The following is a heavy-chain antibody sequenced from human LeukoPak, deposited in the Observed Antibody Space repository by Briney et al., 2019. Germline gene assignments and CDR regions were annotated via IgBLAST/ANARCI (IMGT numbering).Heavy chain of an antibody. D-gene: IGHD5-24*01. CDR2: IRYDGSNK. CDR3: ARARWYSSDY. CDR1: GFTFSSYG. J-gene: IGHJ4*02. V-gene: IGHV3-30*02. Sequence: PGGSLRLSCAASGFTFSSYGMHWVRQAPGKGLEWVAFIRYDGSNKYYADSVKGRFTVSRDNAKNTLYLQMNSLRAEDTAVYCCARARWYSSDYWGQGTLVTVSS.